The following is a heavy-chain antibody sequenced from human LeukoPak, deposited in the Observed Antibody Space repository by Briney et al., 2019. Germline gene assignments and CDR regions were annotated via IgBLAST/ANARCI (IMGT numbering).Heavy chain of an antibody. D-gene: IGHD2-21*01. CDR1: GYNFATYW. CDR2: IYPDDSET. Sequence: GESLKISCQGSGYNFATYWIGWVRQMPGKGLEWMGIIYPDDSETRYSPSFQGQVTFSADKSISTAYLQWSSLKASDSAIYYCARRPRNSPFDYWGQGALVTVSS. J-gene: IGHJ4*02. V-gene: IGHV5-51*01. CDR3: ARRPRNSPFDY.